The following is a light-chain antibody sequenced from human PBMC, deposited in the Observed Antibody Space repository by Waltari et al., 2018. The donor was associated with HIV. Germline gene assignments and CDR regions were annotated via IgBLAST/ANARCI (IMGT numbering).Light chain of an antibody. CDR3: AAWDDSLRGVV. V-gene: IGLV1-47*01. J-gene: IGLJ2*01. CDR1: SSNIGSNY. CDR2: RNN. Sequence: QSVLTQPPSASGTPGQRVTISCSGSSSNIGSNYVPWYQQLPGTTPNLLIYRNNQRPSGVPDRFSGSKSGTSASLAISGLRSEHEADYYCAAWDDSLRGVVFGGGTKLTVL.